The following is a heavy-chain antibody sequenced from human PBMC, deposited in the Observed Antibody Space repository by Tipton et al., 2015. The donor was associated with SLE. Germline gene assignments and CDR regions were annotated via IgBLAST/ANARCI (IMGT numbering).Heavy chain of an antibody. J-gene: IGHJ4*02. Sequence: QVQLVQSGAEVKKPGASVKVSCKASGYTFTSYGISWVRQAPGQGPEWMGWISTYNGNTNYAQKLQGRVTMTSDTSTSTAYMELRSLRSDDTAIYYCARVRVDTAMGVFDFWGQGTLVTVSS. V-gene: IGHV1-18*01. CDR3: ARVRVDTAMGVFDF. CDR2: ISTYNGNT. CDR1: GYTFTSYG. D-gene: IGHD5-18*01.